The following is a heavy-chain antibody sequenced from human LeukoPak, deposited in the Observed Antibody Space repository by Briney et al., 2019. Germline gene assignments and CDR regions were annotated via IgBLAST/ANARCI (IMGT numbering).Heavy chain of an antibody. D-gene: IGHD6-13*01. CDR2: IYYSGST. CDR3: QQQLVYNGMDV. Sequence: PSETLSLTCTVSGGSISSGDYYWSWIRQPPGKGLEWIGYIYYSGSTYYNPSLKSRVTISVDTSKNQFSLKLSSVTAADTAVYYCQQQLVYNGMDVWGQGTTVTVSS. V-gene: IGHV4-30-4*03. J-gene: IGHJ6*02. CDR1: GGSISSGDYY.